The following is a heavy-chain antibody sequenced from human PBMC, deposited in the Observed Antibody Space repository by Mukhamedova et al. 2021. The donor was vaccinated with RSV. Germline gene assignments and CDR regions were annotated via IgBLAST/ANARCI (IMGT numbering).Heavy chain of an antibody. D-gene: IGHD6-19*01. J-gene: IGHJ6*04. V-gene: IGHV3-30*02. CDR3: AKDTAVASIFYTMDV. Sequence: YHVDSVKRRFTISRDNSKNTVSLQMNGLRAEDTAVYFCAKDTAVASIFYTMDVWGKGTTVTVSS.